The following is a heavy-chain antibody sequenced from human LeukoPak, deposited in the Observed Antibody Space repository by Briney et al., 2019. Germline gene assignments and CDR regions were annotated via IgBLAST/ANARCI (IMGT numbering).Heavy chain of an antibody. CDR3: ARDARMITFGGVIVIRDAFDI. J-gene: IGHJ3*02. CDR1: GGSISSGGYY. V-gene: IGHV4-31*03. D-gene: IGHD3-16*02. Sequence: SETLSLTCTVSGGSISSGGYYWSWIRQHPGKGLEWIGYIYYSGSTYYNPSLKSRVTISVDTSKNQFSLKLSSVTAADTAVYYCARDARMITFGGVIVIRDAFDIWGQGTMVTVSS. CDR2: IYYSGST.